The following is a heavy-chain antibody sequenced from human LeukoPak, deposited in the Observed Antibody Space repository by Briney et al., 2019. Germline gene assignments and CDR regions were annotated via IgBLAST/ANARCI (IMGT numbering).Heavy chain of an antibody. D-gene: IGHD3-22*01. V-gene: IGHV3-30*03. CDR3: RAATKYIDYYYDY. CDR1: SFTFNTFG. J-gene: IGHJ4*02. CDR2: ISSDGSNK. Sequence: PGGSLRLSCAASSFTFNTFGMHWVRQAPGKGLEWVAVISSDGSNKYYADSVKGRFTISRDNSKDTLYLQMSSLTIEDTAVYYCRAATKYIDYYYDYRGQGTLVTVSS.